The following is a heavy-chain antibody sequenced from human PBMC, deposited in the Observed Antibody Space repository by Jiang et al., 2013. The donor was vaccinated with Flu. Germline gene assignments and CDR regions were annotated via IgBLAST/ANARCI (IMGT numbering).Heavy chain of an antibody. J-gene: IGHJ6*03. D-gene: IGHD3-3*01. V-gene: IGHV3-23*01. Sequence: QLLESGGDLVQPGGSLRLSCAASGFTLSNYAMSWVRQAPGKGLEWVSAISGSGASTYYADSVKGRFTISRDDSKNSLYLQMNSLRAEDTAVYYCARDQQDFWSGYPPLSYWYMGVWGKGTTVTVSS. CDR3: ARDQQDFWSGYPPLSYWYMGV. CDR1: GFTLSNYA. CDR2: ISGSGAST.